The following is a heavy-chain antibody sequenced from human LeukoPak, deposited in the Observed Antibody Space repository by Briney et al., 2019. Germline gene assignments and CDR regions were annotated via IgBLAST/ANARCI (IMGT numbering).Heavy chain of an antibody. D-gene: IGHD4-17*01. CDR3: ARGYGDSIHFDY. Sequence: PGGSLRLSCAASGFTFSSYWMSWVRQAPGKGLEWVANIKRDGSEKYYVDSVKGRFTISRDNAKNSLYLQMNSLRAEEAAVYYCARGYGDSIHFDYWCQGTLVTVSS. J-gene: IGHJ4*02. CDR1: GFTFSSYW. CDR2: IKRDGSEK. V-gene: IGHV3-7*04.